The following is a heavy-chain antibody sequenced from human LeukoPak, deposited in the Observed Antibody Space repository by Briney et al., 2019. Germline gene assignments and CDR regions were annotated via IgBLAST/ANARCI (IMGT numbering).Heavy chain of an antibody. CDR3: TRHSGDRYGYCSSTSCFHFDY. Sequence: SETLSLTCTVSGGSISSSSYYWGWIRQPPGKGLEWIGSIYYSGSTYYNPSLKSRVTISVDTSKNQFSLKLSSVTAADTAVYYCTRHSGDRYGYCSSTSCFHFDYWGQGTLVTVSS. CDR1: GGSISSSSYY. D-gene: IGHD2-2*03. J-gene: IGHJ4*02. V-gene: IGHV4-39*01. CDR2: IYYSGST.